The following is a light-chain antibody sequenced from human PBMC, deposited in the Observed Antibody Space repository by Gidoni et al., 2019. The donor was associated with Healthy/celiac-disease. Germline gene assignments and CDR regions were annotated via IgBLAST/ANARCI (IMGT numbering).Light chain of an antibody. CDR1: QSVSSSY. CDR2: GAS. Sequence: EIVLTQSPGTLSLSPGDRATLSCRASQSVSSSYLAWYQQKPGQAPRLLLYGASSRATGIPDRFSGRGSGTDFTLTISSLEPEDFAVYYCQQYGSSPPMYTFGQXTKLEIK. J-gene: IGKJ2*01. V-gene: IGKV3-20*01. CDR3: QQYGSSPPMYT.